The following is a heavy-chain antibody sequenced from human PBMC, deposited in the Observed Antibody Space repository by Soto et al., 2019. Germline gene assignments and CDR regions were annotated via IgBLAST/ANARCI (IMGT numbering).Heavy chain of an antibody. CDR1: GASISSYY. Sequence: QVQLQESGPGLVKPSETLSLTCTVSGASISSYYWSWIRQPPGKGLQWIGYIYYYSGSTNYNPSLKSRVTISVDMYKNQFSLKLSSLTAADTAVYYCARSRGGYFGYWGQGTLVTVSS. D-gene: IGHD3-22*01. J-gene: IGHJ4*02. CDR3: ARSRGGYFGY. V-gene: IGHV4-59*01. CDR2: IYYYSGST.